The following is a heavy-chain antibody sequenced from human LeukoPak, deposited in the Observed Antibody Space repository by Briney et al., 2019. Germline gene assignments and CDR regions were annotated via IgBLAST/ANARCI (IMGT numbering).Heavy chain of an antibody. V-gene: IGHV4-4*02. J-gene: IGHJ6*02. CDR2: IYHSGST. CDR3: ARVSYSSGWYPHYYGMDV. D-gene: IGHD6-19*01. Sequence: SGTLSLACAVSGGSISSSNWWRWVRQPPGKGLEWIGEIYHSGSTNYNPSLKSRVTISVDKSKNQFSLKLSSVTAADTAVYYCARVSYSSGWYPHYYGMDVWGQGTTVTVSS. CDR1: GGSISSSNW.